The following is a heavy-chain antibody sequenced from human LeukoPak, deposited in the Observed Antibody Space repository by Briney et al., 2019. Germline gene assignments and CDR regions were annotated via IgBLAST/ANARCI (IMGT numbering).Heavy chain of an antibody. CDR2: IYYSGST. CDR1: GGSISSGDYY. J-gene: IGHJ4*02. CDR3: ARPYPENDSTSCPFDY. V-gene: IGHV4-30-4*01. D-gene: IGHD2-2*01. Sequence: SQTLSLTCTVSGGSISSGDYYWSWIRQPPGKGLEWIGYIYYSGSTYYNPSLKSRVTISVDTSKNQFSLKLSSVTAADTAVYYCARPYPENDSTSCPFDYWGQGTLVTVSS.